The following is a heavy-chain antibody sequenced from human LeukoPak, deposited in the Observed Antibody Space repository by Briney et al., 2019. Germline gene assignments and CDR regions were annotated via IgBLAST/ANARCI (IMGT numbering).Heavy chain of an antibody. CDR2: INHSGST. D-gene: IGHD3-16*02. CDR1: GGSFSGYY. CDR3: ARAPTHYVWRSYRQYYFDY. J-gene: IGHJ4*02. V-gene: IGHV4-34*01. Sequence: PSETLSLTCAVYGGSFSGYYWSWIRQPPGKGLEWIGEINHSGSTNYNPSLKSRVTISVDTSKNQFSLKLSSVTAADTAVYYCARAPTHYVWRSYRQYYFDYWGQGTLVTVSS.